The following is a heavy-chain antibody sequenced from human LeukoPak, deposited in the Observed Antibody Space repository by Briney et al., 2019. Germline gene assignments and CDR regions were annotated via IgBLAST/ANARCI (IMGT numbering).Heavy chain of an antibody. V-gene: IGHV1-18*01. J-gene: IGHJ4*02. Sequence: GASVNVSCKASGYTFTSYGISWVRQAPGQGLEWMGWVSADNGNTKYSQQKLQGRVTMTTGTSTSTAYMELRSLRSDDTAVYYCARCSGGSCYLPFDYWGQGTLVTVCS. CDR1: GYTFTSYG. CDR2: VSADNGNT. CDR3: ARCSGGSCYLPFDY. D-gene: IGHD2-15*01.